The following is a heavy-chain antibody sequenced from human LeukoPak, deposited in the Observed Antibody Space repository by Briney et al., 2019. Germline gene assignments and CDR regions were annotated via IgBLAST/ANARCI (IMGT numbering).Heavy chain of an antibody. CDR1: GFTFSSYA. Sequence: GGSLRLSCAASGFTFSSYAMHWVRQAPGKGLEWVAVISYDGSNKYYADSVKGRFTISRDNSKNTLYLQMNSLIAEDTAVYYCARDEHSYGFWDYYYYYGMDVWGQGTTVTVSS. J-gene: IGHJ6*02. V-gene: IGHV3-30*04. CDR3: ARDEHSYGFWDYYYYYGMDV. CDR2: ISYDGSNK. D-gene: IGHD5-18*01.